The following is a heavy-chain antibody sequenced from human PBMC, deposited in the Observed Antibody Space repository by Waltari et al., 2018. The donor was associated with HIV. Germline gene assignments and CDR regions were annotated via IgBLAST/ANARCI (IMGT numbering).Heavy chain of an antibody. CDR2: IKSKTHGGTT. V-gene: IGHV3-15*01. Sequence: GESGGGLVKPGGSLRLSCAASGFTFSNAWMTWVRQAPGQGLEWVGRIKSKTHGGTTDYAAPVKGRFTVSRDDSKNTLYLQMNSLKIEDTAVYYCTTSQYYYDSRGYSVRVFDVWGQGTMVTVSS. J-gene: IGHJ3*01. CDR1: GFTFSNAW. CDR3: TTSQYYYDSRGYSVRVFDV. D-gene: IGHD3-22*01.